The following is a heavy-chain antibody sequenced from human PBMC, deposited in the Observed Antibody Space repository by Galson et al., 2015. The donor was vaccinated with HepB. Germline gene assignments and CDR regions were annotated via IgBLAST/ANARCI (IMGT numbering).Heavy chain of an antibody. D-gene: IGHD5-12*01. V-gene: IGHV3-66*04. CDR1: GFTVSSNY. J-gene: IGHJ4*02. Sequence: SLRLSCAASGFTVSSNYMSWVRQAPGKGLEWVSVIYSGGSTYYADSVKGRFTISRDNSKNTLYLQMNSLRAEDTAVYYCARRADSGYDYFDYWGQGTLVTVSS. CDR3: ARRADSGYDYFDY. CDR2: IYSGGST.